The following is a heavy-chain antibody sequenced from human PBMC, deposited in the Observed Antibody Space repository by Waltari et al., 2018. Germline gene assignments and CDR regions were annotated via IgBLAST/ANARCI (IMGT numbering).Heavy chain of an antibody. V-gene: IGHV4-39*01. CDR1: GVTISRNSYY. Sequence: QLQLQESGPGLVKPSETLSLTCTVSGVTISRNSYYWGWIRQAPGKGLECIGNIYYGGRTYYNPSLRGRVTISVDASKNHFSLRLTSVTAADTAVYYCARQGFPHSTSDTWGQGTLITVSS. CDR2: IYYGGRT. D-gene: IGHD2-2*01. CDR3: ARQGFPHSTSDT. J-gene: IGHJ5*02.